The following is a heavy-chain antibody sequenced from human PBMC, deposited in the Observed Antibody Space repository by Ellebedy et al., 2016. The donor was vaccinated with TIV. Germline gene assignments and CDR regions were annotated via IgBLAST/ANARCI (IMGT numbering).Heavy chain of an antibody. Sequence: GGSLRLSCAASGFSFSNYGMHWVRKAPGTGLGWLSVIGGGGDIRYHADSVKGRFTITRDNSKNTLYLQMDRVTAADTAVYYCAKGTSSGFNYDRVGCEYWGQGTLVTVSS. J-gene: IGHJ4*02. D-gene: IGHD3-22*01. V-gene: IGHV3-23*01. CDR1: GFSFSNYG. CDR2: IGGGGDIR. CDR3: AKGTSSGFNYDRVGCEY.